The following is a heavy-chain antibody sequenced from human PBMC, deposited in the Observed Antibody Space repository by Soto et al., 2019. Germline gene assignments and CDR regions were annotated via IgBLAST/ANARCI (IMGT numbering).Heavy chain of an antibody. CDR3: ARGRHWFGP. V-gene: IGHV4-59*08. CDR2: ISDRGDI. CDR1: GISITSSY. J-gene: IGHJ5*02. Sequence: SETLSLTCTVSGISITSSYWNWFRQSPGKGLEWIGQISDRGDINYNPPLESRVAISTDTSKNQVSLTLTAVNAADTAVYFCARGRHWFGPWGQGTLVRVSS.